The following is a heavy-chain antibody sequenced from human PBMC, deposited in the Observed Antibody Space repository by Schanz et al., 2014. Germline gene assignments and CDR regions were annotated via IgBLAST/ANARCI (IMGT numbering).Heavy chain of an antibody. CDR2: IYHSGNT. D-gene: IGHD2-8*02. Sequence: GQLLESGGGLVKPGGSLRLSCAASGFTFSSYSMNWVRQPPGKGLEWIGEIYHSGNTNYNASLKSRVTISVDKSKNQFSLKVRSVTAADTAVYYCARDSLRGATGGYGMDVWGQGTTVTVSS. CDR1: GFTFSSYSM. V-gene: IGHV4-4*02. J-gene: IGHJ6*02. CDR3: ARDSLRGATGGYGMDV.